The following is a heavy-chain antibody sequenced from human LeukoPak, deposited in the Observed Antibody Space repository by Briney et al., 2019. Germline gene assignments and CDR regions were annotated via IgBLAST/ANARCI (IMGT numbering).Heavy chain of an antibody. D-gene: IGHD6-13*01. CDR2: IYYSGST. Sequence: SETLSLTCTVPGGSISSYYWSWIRQPPGKGLEWIGYIYYSGSTNYNPSLKSRVTISVDTSKNQFSLKLSSATAADTAVYYCARGEGYSSSWYNWFDPWGQGTLVTVSS. CDR1: GGSISSYY. V-gene: IGHV4-59*01. J-gene: IGHJ5*02. CDR3: ARGEGYSSSWYNWFDP.